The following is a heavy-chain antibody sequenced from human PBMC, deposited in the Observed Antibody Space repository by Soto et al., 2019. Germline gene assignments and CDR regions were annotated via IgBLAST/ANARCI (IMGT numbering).Heavy chain of an antibody. CDR3: GRKSQGSVTVTGNWYFDL. Sequence: EVQLLESGGGLLQPGGSLRLSCAASGFTFGGYAMNWVRQAPGKWLEWVSGISGGGDTTFYTDSVRGRFTISRDNSGNTLYLQMNSLRAEDTAVYFCGRKSQGSVTVTGNWYFDLWGRGTLVTVSS. V-gene: IGHV3-23*01. J-gene: IGHJ2*01. D-gene: IGHD4-17*01. CDR2: ISGGGDTT. CDR1: GFTFGGYA.